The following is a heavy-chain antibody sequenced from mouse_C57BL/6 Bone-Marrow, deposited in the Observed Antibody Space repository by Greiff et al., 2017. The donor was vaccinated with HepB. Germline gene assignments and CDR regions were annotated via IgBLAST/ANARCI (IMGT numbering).Heavy chain of an antibody. CDR2: IHPNSGST. D-gene: IGHD1-1*01. CDR3: ARGGYYYGSSSDY. V-gene: IGHV1-64*01. CDR1: GYTFTSYW. Sequence: VQLQQPGAELVKPGASVKLSCKASGYTFTSYWMHWVKQRPGQGLEWIGMIHPNSGSTNYNEKFKSKATLTVDKSSRNAYMQLSSLTSEDSAVYYCARGGYYYGSSSDYWGKGTTLTVSS. J-gene: IGHJ2*01.